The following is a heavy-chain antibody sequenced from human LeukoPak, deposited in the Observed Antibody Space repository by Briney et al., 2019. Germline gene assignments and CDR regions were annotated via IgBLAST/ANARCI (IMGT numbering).Heavy chain of an antibody. CDR3: ATSTVTTSRYDY. Sequence: ASVKVSCKASGYTFTSYGISWVRQAPGQGLEWMGWISACNGNTNYAQKLQGRVTMTTDTSTSTAYMELRSLRSDDTAVYYCATSTVTTSRYDYWGQGTLVTVSS. CDR2: ISACNGNT. CDR1: GYTFTSYG. D-gene: IGHD4-17*01. V-gene: IGHV1-18*01. J-gene: IGHJ4*02.